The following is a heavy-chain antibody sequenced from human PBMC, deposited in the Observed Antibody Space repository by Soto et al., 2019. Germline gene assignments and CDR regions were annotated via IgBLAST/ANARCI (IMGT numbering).Heavy chain of an antibody. CDR1: GGTFSSYA. Sequence: SVKVSCKASGGTFSSYAISWVRQAPGQGLEWMGGIIPIFGTANYAQKLQGRVTITADESTSTAYMKLSSLRSEATAVYYCAREAGPPPPGMDVWGQGTTVTVSS. CDR2: IIPIFGTA. CDR3: AREAGPPPPGMDV. V-gene: IGHV1-69*13. J-gene: IGHJ6*02. D-gene: IGHD6-19*01.